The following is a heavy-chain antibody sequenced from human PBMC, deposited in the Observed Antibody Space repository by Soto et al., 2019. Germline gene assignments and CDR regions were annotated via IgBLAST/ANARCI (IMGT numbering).Heavy chain of an antibody. CDR3: ARAKDRYCSGGSCFYWFDP. CDR1: GFTFSSYG. J-gene: IGHJ5*02. CDR2: IWYDGSNK. V-gene: IGHV3-33*01. Sequence: GGSLRLSSAASGFTFSSYGMHWVRQARGKGLEWVAVIWYDGSNKYYADSVKGRFTISRDNSKNTLYLQMNSLRAEDTAVCYCARAKDRYCSGGSCFYWFDPWGQGTLVTVSS. D-gene: IGHD2-15*01.